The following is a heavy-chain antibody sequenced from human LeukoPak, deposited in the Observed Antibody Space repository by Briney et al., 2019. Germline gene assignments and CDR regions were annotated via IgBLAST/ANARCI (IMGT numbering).Heavy chain of an antibody. J-gene: IGHJ4*02. CDR3: AREEEGDYSDYFDY. CDR2: IQTSGST. D-gene: IGHD2-15*01. V-gene: IGHV4-4*07. Sequence: SETLSLTCSVSGVSIRSYSWSWIRQPSGKGLEWIGRIQTSGSTNYNPSLRSRVTMSVDTSKNQFSLKLSSVTAADTAVYYCAREEEGDYSDYFDYWGQGTLVTVS. CDR1: GVSIRSYS.